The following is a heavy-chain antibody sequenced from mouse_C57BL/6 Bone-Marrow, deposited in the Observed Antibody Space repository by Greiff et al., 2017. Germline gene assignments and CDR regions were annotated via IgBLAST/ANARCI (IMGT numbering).Heavy chain of an antibody. CDR2: IYPGGGYP. CDR1: GYTFTNYW. V-gene: IGHV1-63*01. Sequence: QVQLQQSGAELVRPGTSVKMSCKASGYTFTNYWIGWAKQRPGHGLEWIGDIYPGGGYPNYNEKFKGKATLTADKSSSTAYMQFSSLTSEDSAIYYCARHSNYGQAMDYWGQGTSVTVSS. D-gene: IGHD2-5*01. J-gene: IGHJ4*01. CDR3: ARHSNYGQAMDY.